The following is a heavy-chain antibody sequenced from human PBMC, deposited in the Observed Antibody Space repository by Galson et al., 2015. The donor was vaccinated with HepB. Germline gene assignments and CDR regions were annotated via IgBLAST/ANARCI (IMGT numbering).Heavy chain of an antibody. D-gene: IGHD5-24*01. Sequence: SVKVSCKASGYTFTGYYIHWVRQAPGQGLEWMGWINPNSGDTTYARKFQGRVTMTTDTPITTAYMEVSGLSFDDTAVYYCARETGIDAYKDFDFWGQGTLVTVSS. CDR1: GYTFTGYY. CDR2: INPNSGDT. J-gene: IGHJ4*02. V-gene: IGHV1-2*02. CDR3: ARETGIDAYKDFDF.